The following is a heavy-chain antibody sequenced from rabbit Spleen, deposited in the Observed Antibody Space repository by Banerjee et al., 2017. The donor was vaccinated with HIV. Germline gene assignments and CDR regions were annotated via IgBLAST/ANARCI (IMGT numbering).Heavy chain of an antibody. Sequence: QEQLVESGGGLVKPEGSLTLTCTASGFSFSSNGICWVRQAPGKGLEWIACIYTGNGKTYYASWAKGRFTISKTSSTTVTLQMTSLTVADTATYFCARGSATMTMVITGFYLNLWGQGTLVTVS. V-gene: IGHV1S45*01. CDR3: ARGSATMTMVITGFYLNL. D-gene: IGHD2-1*01. CDR2: IYTGNGKT. CDR1: GFSFSSNG. J-gene: IGHJ4*01.